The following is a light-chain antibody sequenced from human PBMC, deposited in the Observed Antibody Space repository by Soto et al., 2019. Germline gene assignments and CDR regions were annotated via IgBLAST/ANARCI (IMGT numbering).Light chain of an antibody. CDR3: QKYNSAPPWT. J-gene: IGKJ1*01. CDR2: ATS. Sequence: DIQMTQSPSSLSASVGDRVTITCRASQGIGNYLAWYQQKPGKVPKLLIYATSTLQSGVPSRFSGSGSGTAFTLNISSLQPEDVDTYYCQKYNSAPPWTFGQGTKVELK. CDR1: QGIGNY. V-gene: IGKV1-27*01.